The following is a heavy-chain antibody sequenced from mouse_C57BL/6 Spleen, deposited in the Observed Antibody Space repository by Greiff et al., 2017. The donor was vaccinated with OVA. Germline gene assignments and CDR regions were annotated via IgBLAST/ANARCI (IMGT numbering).Heavy chain of an antibody. J-gene: IGHJ4*01. Sequence: QVQLQQSGAELVKPGASVKISCKASGYAFSSYWMNWVKQRPGKGLEWIGQIYPGDGDTNYNGKFKGKATLTADKSSSTAYMQLSSLTSEYSAVYFCARYYYGSSPLAMDYWGQGTSVTVSS. V-gene: IGHV1-80*01. CDR1: GYAFSSYW. CDR2: IYPGDGDT. D-gene: IGHD1-1*01. CDR3: ARYYYGSSPLAMDY.